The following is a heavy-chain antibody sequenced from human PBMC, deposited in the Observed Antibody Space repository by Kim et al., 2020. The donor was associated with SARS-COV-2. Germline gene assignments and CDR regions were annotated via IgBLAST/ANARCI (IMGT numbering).Heavy chain of an antibody. CDR2: IYYSGST. D-gene: IGHD3-22*01. Sequence: SETLSLTCTVSGGSISSYYWSWIRQPPGKGLEWIGYIYYSGSTNYNPSLKSRVTISVDTSKNQFSLKLSSVTAADTAVYYCARYYYDSSGYYHYWYFDLWGRGTLVTVSS. CDR1: GGSISSYY. CDR3: ARYYYDSSGYYHYWYFDL. V-gene: IGHV4-59*01. J-gene: IGHJ2*01.